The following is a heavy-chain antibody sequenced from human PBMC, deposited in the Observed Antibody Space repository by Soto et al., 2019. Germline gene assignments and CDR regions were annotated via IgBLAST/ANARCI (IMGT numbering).Heavy chain of an antibody. Sequence: GASVKVSCKASGYTFTSYYMHWVRQAPGQGLEWMGIINPSGGSTTYAQKFQGRVTMTRDTSTSTVYMELSSLRPEDTAVYYCARGDLVAIFGMDGWGQGTTVTVSS. CDR3: ARGDLVAIFGMDG. CDR1: GYTFTSYY. CDR2: INPSGGST. D-gene: IGHD5-12*01. J-gene: IGHJ6*02. V-gene: IGHV1-46*01.